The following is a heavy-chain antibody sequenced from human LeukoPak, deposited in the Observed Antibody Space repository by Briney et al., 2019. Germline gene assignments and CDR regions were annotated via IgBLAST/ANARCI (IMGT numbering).Heavy chain of an antibody. Sequence: GGSLRLSCAASGFTFSSYAMHRVRQAPGKGLEWVAVISYDGSNKYYADSVKGRFTISRDNSKNTLYLQMNSLRAEDTAVYYCARPLGGLDYWGQGTLVTVSS. CDR3: ARPLGGLDY. CDR2: ISYDGSNK. V-gene: IGHV3-30-3*01. D-gene: IGHD2-15*01. J-gene: IGHJ4*02. CDR1: GFTFSSYA.